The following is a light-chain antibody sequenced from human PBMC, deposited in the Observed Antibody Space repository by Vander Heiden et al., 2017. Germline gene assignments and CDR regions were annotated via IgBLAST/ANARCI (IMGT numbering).Light chain of an antibody. CDR3: QQRSNWPS. Sequence: IVLTQSPATLSLSPGVRATLSCRASQRVSSYSAWYQQKPGQAPRLLIYDASNRATGIPARFSGSGSGTDFTLTISSLEPEDFAVYYCQQRSNWPSFGGGTKVEIK. CDR1: QRVSSY. CDR2: DAS. J-gene: IGKJ4*01. V-gene: IGKV3-11*01.